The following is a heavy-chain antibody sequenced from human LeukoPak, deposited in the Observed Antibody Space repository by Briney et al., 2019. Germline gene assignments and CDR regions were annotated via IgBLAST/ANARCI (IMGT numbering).Heavy chain of an antibody. CDR2: IYTSGSP. J-gene: IGHJ4*02. D-gene: IGHD1-26*01. Sequence: SETLSLTCTISGASISSDYWSWIRQPAGKGLEWIGRIYTSGSPNYNPSLNRRVTMSADTSKNHFSLKLSSVTAADTAVYYCARCRRGSCDNFDYWGQGTLVTVSS. V-gene: IGHV4-4*07. CDR3: ARCRRGSCDNFDY. CDR1: GASISSDY.